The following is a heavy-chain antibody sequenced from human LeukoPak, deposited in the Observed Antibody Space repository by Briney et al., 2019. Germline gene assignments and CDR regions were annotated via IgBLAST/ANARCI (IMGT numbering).Heavy chain of an antibody. J-gene: IGHJ4*02. CDR2: VDPEDGET. CDR1: GYTFTDYY. V-gene: IGHV1-69-2*01. CDR3: ARDQASYFDY. Sequence: GASVKVSCKASGYTFTDYYMHWVQQAPGKGLEWMGRVDPEDGETIYAEKFQGRVTITADTSTDTAYMELSSLRSEDTAVYYCARDQASYFDYWGQGTLVTVSS.